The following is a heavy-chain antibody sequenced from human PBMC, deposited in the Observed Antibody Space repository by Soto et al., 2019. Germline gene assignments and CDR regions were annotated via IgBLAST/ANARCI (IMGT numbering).Heavy chain of an antibody. V-gene: IGHV1-46*03. CDR1: GYTFTSYY. CDR2: INPSGGST. CDR3: ARPIVATMSAYCGGDCYSTGFDY. Sequence: ASVKVSCKASGYTFTSYYMHWVRQAPGQGLEWMGIINPSGGSTSYAQKFQGRVTMTRDTSTSTVYMELSSLRSENTAVYYCARPIVATMSAYCGGDCYSTGFDYWGQGTLVTGSS. J-gene: IGHJ4*02. D-gene: IGHD2-21*01.